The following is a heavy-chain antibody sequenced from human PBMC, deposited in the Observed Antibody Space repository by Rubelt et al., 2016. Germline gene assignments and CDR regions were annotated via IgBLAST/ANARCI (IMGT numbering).Heavy chain of an antibody. J-gene: IGHJ4*02. CDR3: ARGVNWGSKSYFDY. CDR2: ITGSGDST. V-gene: IGHV3-23*01. Sequence: EVQLLESGGGLEQPGGSLRLSCAASGFTFSTCAMNWVRQAPGKGLEWVSTITGSGDSTYYAASVKGRCTISRDNSKNTVNWQMSSLRAEDTAVYHCARGVNWGSKSYFDYWGQGTLVSVSS. CDR1: GFTFSTCA. D-gene: IGHD7-27*01.